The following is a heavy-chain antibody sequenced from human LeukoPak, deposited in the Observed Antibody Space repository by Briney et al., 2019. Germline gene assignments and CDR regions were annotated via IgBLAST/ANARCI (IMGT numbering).Heavy chain of an antibody. V-gene: IGHV3-23*01. CDR2: ISASGGST. CDR3: ARADSALYYYYYGMDV. Sequence: GGSLRLSCAASGFTFSIYAMSWVRQAPGKGLEWVSAISASGGSTYYADSVKGRFTISRDNSKNTLYLQMNSLRAEDTAVYYCARADSALYYYYYGMDVWGQGTTVTVSS. D-gene: IGHD4-11*01. CDR1: GFTFSIYA. J-gene: IGHJ6*02.